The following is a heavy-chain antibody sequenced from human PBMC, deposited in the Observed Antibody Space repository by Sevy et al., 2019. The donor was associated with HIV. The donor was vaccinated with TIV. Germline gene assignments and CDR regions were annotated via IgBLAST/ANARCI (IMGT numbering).Heavy chain of an antibody. CDR2: IYYSGST. Sequence: SETLSLTCTVSGGSVSSGSYYWSWIRQPPGKGLEWIGYIYYSGSTNYNPSLKSRVTISVDTSKNQFSLKLSSVTAAEAAVYYCARDRGRYCSSTSCSYYYYGMDVWGQGTTVTVSS. D-gene: IGHD2-2*01. CDR3: ARDRGRYCSSTSCSYYYYGMDV. V-gene: IGHV4-61*01. CDR1: GGSVSSGSYY. J-gene: IGHJ6*02.